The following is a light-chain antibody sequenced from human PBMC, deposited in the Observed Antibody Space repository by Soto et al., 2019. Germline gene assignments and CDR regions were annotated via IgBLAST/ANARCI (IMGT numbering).Light chain of an antibody. CDR2: DAS. J-gene: IGKJ4*01. CDR1: QSVSTY. V-gene: IGKV3-11*01. Sequence: EIVLTQSPPTLSLSPGERATLSCRASQSVSTYLACYQQKPCQAPTLLIHDASSRAAGIPARFSGSGSGADFTLTIASLEPEDFAFYYEEQCSNWPCTFGRGNKL. CDR3: EQCSNWPCT.